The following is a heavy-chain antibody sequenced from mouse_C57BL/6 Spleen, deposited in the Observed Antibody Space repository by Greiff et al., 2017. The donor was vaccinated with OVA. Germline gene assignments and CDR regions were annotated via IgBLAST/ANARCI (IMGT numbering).Heavy chain of an antibody. D-gene: IGHD1-1*01. J-gene: IGHJ4*01. CDR3: ARHGYYGSSYGAIDY. V-gene: IGHV2-6-1*01. Sequence: VKLMESGPGLVAPSQSLSITCTVSGFSLTSYGVHWVRQPPGKGLEWLVVIWSDGSTTYNSALKSRLSISKDNSKSQVFLKMNSLQTDDTAMYYCARHGYYGSSYGAIDYWGQGTSVTVSS. CDR2: IWSDGST. CDR1: GFSLTSYG.